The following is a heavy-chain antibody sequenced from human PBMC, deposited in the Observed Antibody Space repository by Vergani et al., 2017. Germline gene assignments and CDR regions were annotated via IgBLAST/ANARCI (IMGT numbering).Heavy chain of an antibody. D-gene: IGHD6-13*01. CDR2: IYYSGST. V-gene: IGHV4-59*01. CDR1: GGSISSYY. Sequence: QVQLQASGPGLVKPSETLSLTCTVSGGSISSYYWSWIRQPPGKGLEWIGYIYYSGSTNYNPSLKSRVTISVDTSKNQFSLKLSSVTAADTAVYYCARDRFTAGTGWFDPWGQGTLVTVSS. J-gene: IGHJ5*02. CDR3: ARDRFTAGTGWFDP.